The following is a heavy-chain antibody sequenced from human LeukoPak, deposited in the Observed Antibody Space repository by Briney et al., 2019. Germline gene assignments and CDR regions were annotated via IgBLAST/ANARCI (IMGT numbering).Heavy chain of an antibody. J-gene: IGHJ4*02. CDR2: INHSGST. Sequence: SSETLSLTCAVYGGSFSGYYWSWIRQPPGKGLEWIGEINHSGSTNYNPSLKNRVTISVDTSKNQFSLKLSSVTAADTAVYYCARAARRYYYDSSGYDHWGQGTLVAVSS. CDR3: ARAARRYYYDSSGYDH. V-gene: IGHV4-34*01. D-gene: IGHD3-22*01. CDR1: GGSFSGYY.